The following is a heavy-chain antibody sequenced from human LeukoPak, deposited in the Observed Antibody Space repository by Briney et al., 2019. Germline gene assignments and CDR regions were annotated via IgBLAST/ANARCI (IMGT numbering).Heavy chain of an antibody. Sequence: ASVKVSCTASGYTFTSYYMHWVRQAPGQGLEWMGIINASGGSTSYAQQFQGRVTMTRAPSTSKVYMELHSLRSEDTAVYYCAQQLVKGSFDYWGQGTLVTVSS. J-gene: IGHJ4*02. CDR3: AQQLVKGSFDY. V-gene: IGHV1-46*03. D-gene: IGHD6-13*01. CDR1: GYTFTSYY. CDR2: INASGGST.